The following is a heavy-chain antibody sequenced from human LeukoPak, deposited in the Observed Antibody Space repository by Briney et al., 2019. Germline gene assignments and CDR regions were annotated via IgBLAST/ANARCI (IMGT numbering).Heavy chain of an antibody. CDR2: INPNSGGT. Sequence: ASVKVPCKASGYTFTGYYMHWVRQAPGQGLEWMGWINPNSGGTNYAQKFQGRVTMTRDTSISTAYMELSRLRSDDTAVYYCARREYSGYVYYFDYWGQGTLVAVSS. V-gene: IGHV1-2*02. D-gene: IGHD5-12*01. CDR1: GYTFTGYY. J-gene: IGHJ4*02. CDR3: ARREYSGYVYYFDY.